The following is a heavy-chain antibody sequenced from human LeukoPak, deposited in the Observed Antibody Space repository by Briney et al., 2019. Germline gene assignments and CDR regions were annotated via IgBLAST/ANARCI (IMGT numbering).Heavy chain of an antibody. V-gene: IGHV4-34*01. Sequence: SETLSLTCSVSYGSLTTYYWSWIRQPPGKGLEWIGEINHSESTNYNPSFKSRVTISVDTSKNQFSLKLSSVTAADTAVYYCARGRPRYSGNWFDPWGQGTLVTVSS. J-gene: IGHJ5*02. CDR1: YGSLTTYY. D-gene: IGHD6-13*01. CDR2: INHSEST. CDR3: ARGRPRYSGNWFDP.